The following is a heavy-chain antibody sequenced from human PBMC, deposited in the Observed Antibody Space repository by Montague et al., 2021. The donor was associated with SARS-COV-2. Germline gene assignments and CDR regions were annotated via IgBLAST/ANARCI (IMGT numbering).Heavy chain of an antibody. J-gene: IGHJ4*02. Sequence: SETLSLTCTVSGGPVSSGSYYWSWIRQPPGKGLEWIGYIYYSGSTNYNPSLKSRVTISVDTSKNQFSLKLSSVTAADTAVYYCARERLGYYGTSSYYIFDYWGQGTLVTVSS. V-gene: IGHV4-61*01. CDR3: ARERLGYYGTSSYYIFDY. CDR1: GGPVSSGSYY. CDR2: IYYSGST. D-gene: IGHD3-22*01.